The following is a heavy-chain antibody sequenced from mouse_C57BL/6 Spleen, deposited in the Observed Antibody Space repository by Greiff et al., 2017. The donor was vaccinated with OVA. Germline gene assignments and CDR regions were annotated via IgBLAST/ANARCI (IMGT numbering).Heavy chain of an antibody. V-gene: IGHV1-69*01. CDR2: IDPSDSYT. CDR1: GYTFTSYW. D-gene: IGHD3-3*01. J-gene: IGHJ1*03. CDR3: ARRGTWGYFDV. Sequence: VKQSCKASGYTFTSYWMHWVKQRPGQGLEWIGEIDPSDSYTNYNQKFKGKSTLTVDKSSSTAYMQLSSLTSEDSAVYYCARRGTWGYFDVWGTGTTVTVSS.